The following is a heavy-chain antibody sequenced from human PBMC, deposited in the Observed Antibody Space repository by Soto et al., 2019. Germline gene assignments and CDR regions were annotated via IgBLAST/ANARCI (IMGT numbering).Heavy chain of an antibody. D-gene: IGHD4-4*01. Sequence: QVQLQQWGAGLLKPSETLSLTCAVYGGSFSGYYWSWFRQPPGKGLEWIGEINHSGSTNYNPSPKSRVTISVATSKNQFSLKLSSVTAADTAVYYCARRGYSNHMDVWGKGTTVTVSS. CDR1: GGSFSGYY. CDR3: ARRGYSNHMDV. V-gene: IGHV4-34*01. CDR2: INHSGST. J-gene: IGHJ6*03.